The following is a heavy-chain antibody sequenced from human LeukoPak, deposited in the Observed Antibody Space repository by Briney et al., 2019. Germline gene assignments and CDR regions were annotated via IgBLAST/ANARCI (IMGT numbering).Heavy chain of an antibody. CDR2: IYHSGST. Sequence: SETLSLTCTVSGYSISSGYYWGWIRQSPGKGLECVGTIYHSGSTMYIPSLRSRVSISVDTSKNQFSLKLSSVTAADTAVYYCARVARYCSSTSCYRYFQHWGQGTLVTVSS. V-gene: IGHV4-38-2*02. CDR1: GYSISSGYY. J-gene: IGHJ1*01. CDR3: ARVARYCSSTSCYRYFQH. D-gene: IGHD2-2*02.